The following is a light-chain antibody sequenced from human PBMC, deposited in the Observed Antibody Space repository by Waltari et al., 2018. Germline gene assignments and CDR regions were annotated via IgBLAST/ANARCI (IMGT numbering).Light chain of an antibody. CDR2: HAS. V-gene: IGKV3-20*01. CDR1: QSISKY. J-gene: IGKJ1*01. CDR3: QHYESLPVT. Sequence: EIVLTQSPGTLSLSPGERATLSCRAIQSISKYLAGYQQKPGQAPRLLIYHASSRAAGIPDRFSGSGSGTDFSLTISRLEPEDFAVYYCQHYESLPVTFGQGTKVEIK.